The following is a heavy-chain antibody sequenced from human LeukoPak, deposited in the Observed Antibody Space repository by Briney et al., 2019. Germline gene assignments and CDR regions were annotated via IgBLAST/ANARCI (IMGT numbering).Heavy chain of an antibody. V-gene: IGHV3-66*01. CDR2: IYSGGST. Sequence: GGSLRLSCAASRFIVRNIYVSWARQAPGKGLEWVSVIYSGGSTFYADSVKGRFTISRDNSKNTLYLQMNSLRAEDTAVSYCGSGGYSAEMFKRCGQGTLVTVSS. D-gene: IGHD2-15*01. CDR1: RFIVRNIY. CDR3: GSGGYSAEMFKR. J-gene: IGHJ1*01.